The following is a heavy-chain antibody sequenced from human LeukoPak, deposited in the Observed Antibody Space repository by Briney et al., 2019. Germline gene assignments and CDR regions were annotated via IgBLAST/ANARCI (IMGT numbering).Heavy chain of an antibody. D-gene: IGHD1-26*01. CDR2: ISGSGGST. CDR1: GFTFSSYA. Sequence: GGSLRLSRAPAGFTFSSYAMSWVRQAPGKGLEWVSAISGSGGSTYYADSVKGRFTISRDNSKNTLYLQMNSLRAEATAVYYCANGEWELLLDYWGQGTLVTVPS. V-gene: IGHV3-23*01. CDR3: ANGEWELLLDY. J-gene: IGHJ4*02.